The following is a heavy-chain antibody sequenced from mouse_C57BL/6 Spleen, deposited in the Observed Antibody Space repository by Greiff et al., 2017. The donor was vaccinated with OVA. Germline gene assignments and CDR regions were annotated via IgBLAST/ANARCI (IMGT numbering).Heavy chain of an antibody. J-gene: IGHJ4*01. CDR2: INPNNGGT. Sequence: EVQLQQSGPELVKPGASVKISCKASGYTFTDYYMNWVKQSHGKSLEWIGDINPNNGGTSYNQKFKGKATLTVDKSSSTAYMELRSLTSEDSAVYYCPPSLLMDYWGQGASVTVSS. CDR1: GYTFTDYY. CDR3: PPSLLMDY. V-gene: IGHV1-26*01.